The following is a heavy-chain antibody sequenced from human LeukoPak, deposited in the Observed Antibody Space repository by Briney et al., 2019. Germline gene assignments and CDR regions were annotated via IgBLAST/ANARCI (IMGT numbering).Heavy chain of an antibody. CDR3: AREPGAYCGGDCFGGESANHFDY. CDR1: GFTFSNAW. Sequence: GGSLRLSCAASGFTFSNAWMTWVRQAPGKGLEWVGRIKSKTDGGTTDYVAPVNGRFTISRDDSNKTLYLQMHSLKTEDTAVYYCAREPGAYCGGDCFGGESANHFDYWGQGTLVTVSS. D-gene: IGHD2-21*02. J-gene: IGHJ4*02. V-gene: IGHV3-15*01. CDR2: IKSKTDGGTT.